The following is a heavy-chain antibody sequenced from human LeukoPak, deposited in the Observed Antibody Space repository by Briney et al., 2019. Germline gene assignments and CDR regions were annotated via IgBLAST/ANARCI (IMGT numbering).Heavy chain of an antibody. CDR3: ARGRRYSYGGGFDP. Sequence: SVKVSCKASGGTFSSYAISWVRQAPGQGLEWMGRIIPILGIANYAQKFQGRVTITADKSTSTAYMELRSLRSDDTAVYFCARGRRYSYGGGFDPWGQGTLVTVSS. CDR1: GGTFSSYA. D-gene: IGHD5-18*01. J-gene: IGHJ5*02. CDR2: IIPILGIA. V-gene: IGHV1-69*04.